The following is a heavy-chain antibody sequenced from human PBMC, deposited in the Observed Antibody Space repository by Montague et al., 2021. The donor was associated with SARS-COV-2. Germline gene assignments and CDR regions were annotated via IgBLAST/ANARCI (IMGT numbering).Heavy chain of an antibody. D-gene: IGHD3-3*01. V-gene: IGHV4-59*02. CDR3: ARVVRYYDFWSGYTEYYYYGMDV. Sequence: SETLSLTCTVSGGSVSSYFWSWIRQPPGKGLEWIGSIYYSGTTNXSPSLKSRVTISVDTSKNQFSLKLSSVTAADTAVYYCARVVRYYDFWSGYTEYYYYGMDVWSQGTTVTVSS. CDR2: IYYSGTT. CDR1: GGSVSSYF. J-gene: IGHJ6*02.